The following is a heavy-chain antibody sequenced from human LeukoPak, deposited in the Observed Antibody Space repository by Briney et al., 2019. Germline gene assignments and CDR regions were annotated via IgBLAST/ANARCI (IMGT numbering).Heavy chain of an antibody. J-gene: IGHJ4*02. Sequence: GGSLRLSCTASGFSVSSNYMSWVRQAPGRGLEWVSVIYSDGSTNYADSVKGRLTISRDNSKNTVYLQMNNLRAEDTAVYYCARDESYSSDNWGQGTLVTVSS. V-gene: IGHV3-53*01. CDR2: IYSDGST. CDR1: GFSVSSNY. D-gene: IGHD4-11*01. CDR3: ARDESYSSDN.